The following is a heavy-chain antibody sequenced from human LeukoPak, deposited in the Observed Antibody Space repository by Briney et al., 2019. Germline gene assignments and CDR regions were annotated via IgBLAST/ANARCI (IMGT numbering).Heavy chain of an antibody. V-gene: IGHV3-23*01. CDR2: ISASGGAT. D-gene: IGHD3-22*01. Sequence: PGGSLRLSCAASGFTFSSYAMSWVRQAPGKGLEWVSGISASGGATYSAESVRGRFIISRDNSKNTLYLQMNSLRAEDTAVYYCAKDRGERYYDSSGYRGENYFDYWGQGTLVTVSS. J-gene: IGHJ4*02. CDR1: GFTFSSYA. CDR3: AKDRGERYYDSSGYRGENYFDY.